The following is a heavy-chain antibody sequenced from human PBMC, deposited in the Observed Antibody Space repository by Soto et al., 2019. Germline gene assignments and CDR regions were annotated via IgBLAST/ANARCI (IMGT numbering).Heavy chain of an antibody. V-gene: IGHV4-59*01. J-gene: IGHJ5*02. CDR1: GVSISSYY. CDR3: ARGRVLGGAHGFDP. D-gene: IGHD1-26*01. CDR2: IYYSGSI. Sequence: QVQLQESGPGLVKPSETLSLTCTVSGVSISSYYWSWIRQPPGKGLEWIGYIYYSGSINYNSSLKSRVTISVDTSKNQFSLKLSSVTAADTAVYYCARGRVLGGAHGFDPWGQGTLVTVSS.